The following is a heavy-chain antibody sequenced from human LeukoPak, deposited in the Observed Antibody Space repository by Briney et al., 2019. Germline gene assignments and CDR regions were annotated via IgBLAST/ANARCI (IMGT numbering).Heavy chain of an antibody. CDR1: GFTFSRNV. J-gene: IGHJ6*03. D-gene: IGHD3-10*01. CDR3: ARGGIPTGPYYYFYYMDV. V-gene: IGHV3-30*01. Sequence: GSSLRLSCAASGFTFSRNVHWVRQAPGKGLEWVALISYDGNNKFYADSVKGRFTISRDNSRNTLYLQMNSPRGEDAAVYSCARGGIPTGPYYYFYYMDVWGKGTAVTVSS. CDR2: ISYDGNNK.